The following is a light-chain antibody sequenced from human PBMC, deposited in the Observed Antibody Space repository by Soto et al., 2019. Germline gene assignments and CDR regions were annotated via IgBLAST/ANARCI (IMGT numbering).Light chain of an antibody. Sequence: EIVLTQSPATLSLSPGERATLSCRTSQSVSGFLAWYQQKPGQAPRLLIYDASNRAAGIPARFSGSGSGTDFTLTISSLEPEDFAVYYCQQRDAWPLTFGGGTKVDIK. V-gene: IGKV3-11*01. CDR1: QSVSGF. CDR2: DAS. J-gene: IGKJ4*01. CDR3: QQRDAWPLT.